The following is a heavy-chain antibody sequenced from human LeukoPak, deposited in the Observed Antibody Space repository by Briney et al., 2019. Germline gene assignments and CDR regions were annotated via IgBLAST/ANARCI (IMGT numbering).Heavy chain of an antibody. D-gene: IGHD3-10*01. J-gene: IGHJ4*02. CDR1: GFTFSSYS. Sequence: GGSLRLSCATSGFTFSSYSMNWVRQAPGKGLEWVSLISSSSSNIYYADSVKGRFTISRDNAKNSLYLQMNSLRAEDTAVYYCARRSGSYYAFDYWGQGTLVTVSS. CDR2: ISSSSSNI. CDR3: ARRSGSYYAFDY. V-gene: IGHV3-21*01.